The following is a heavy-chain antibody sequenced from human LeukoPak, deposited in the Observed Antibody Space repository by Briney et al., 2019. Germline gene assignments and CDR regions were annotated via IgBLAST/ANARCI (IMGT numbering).Heavy chain of an antibody. CDR1: GFTFSSYG. D-gene: IGHD3-22*01. Sequence: PGGSLRLSCAASGFTFSSYGMHWVRQAPGKGLEWVAFIRYDGSNKYYADSVKGRFTISRDNSKNTLYLQMNSLRAEDTAIYYCARKRIRDYDSVHWFDPWGQGTLVIVSS. V-gene: IGHV3-30*02. J-gene: IGHJ5*02. CDR2: IRYDGSNK. CDR3: ARKRIRDYDSVHWFDP.